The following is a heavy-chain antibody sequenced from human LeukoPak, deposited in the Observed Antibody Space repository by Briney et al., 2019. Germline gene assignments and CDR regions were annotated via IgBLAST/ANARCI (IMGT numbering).Heavy chain of an antibody. CDR1: GYTFTSYA. V-gene: IGHV1-3*01. Sequence: ASVKVSCKASGYTFTSYAMHWVRQAPGQRLEWMGWINAGNGNTKYSQKFQGRVTITRDTSASTAYMELSSLRSEDTAVYYCARVEYDILTGYPFDYWGQGTLVTVSS. CDR3: ARVEYDILTGYPFDY. D-gene: IGHD3-9*01. CDR2: INAGNGNT. J-gene: IGHJ4*02.